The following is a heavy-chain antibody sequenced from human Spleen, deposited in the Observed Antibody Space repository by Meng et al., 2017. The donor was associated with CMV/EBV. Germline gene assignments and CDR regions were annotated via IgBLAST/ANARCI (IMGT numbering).Heavy chain of an antibody. CDR1: GFSLSTSGVG. CDR2: IYWNYDK. CDR3: AHSPGDYFDF. V-gene: IGHV2-5*01. Sequence: SGPTLVKPTQTLTLTCTFSGFSLSTSGVGVGWIRQPPGKALEWLVIIYWNYDKRYSPSLKSRLTITKDASRNQVVLTMTNMDPVDTATYYCAHSPGDYFDFWGQGTLVTVSS. D-gene: IGHD2-8*02. J-gene: IGHJ4*02.